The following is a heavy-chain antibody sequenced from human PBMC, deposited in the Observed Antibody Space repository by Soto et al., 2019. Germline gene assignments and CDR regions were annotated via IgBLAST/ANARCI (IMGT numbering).Heavy chain of an antibody. J-gene: IGHJ6*02. Sequence: AGSLTLSCAVSGYPFSTYGYYWVCQAQGEGGECLTAISLDGTATHYTESVRGRVTISRDDSRDTLDLQISSLRADDTAVYFCARDRRGTGMFFGMDVWGQGTTVTVSS. CDR3: ARDRRGTGMFFGMDV. CDR1: GYPFSTYG. V-gene: IGHV3-33*01. D-gene: IGHD1-1*01. CDR2: ISLDGTAT.